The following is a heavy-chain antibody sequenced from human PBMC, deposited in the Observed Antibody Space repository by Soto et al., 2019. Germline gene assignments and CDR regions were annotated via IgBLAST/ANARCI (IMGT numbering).Heavy chain of an antibody. CDR2: IDWDDDK. D-gene: IGHD5-12*01. V-gene: IGHV2-70*11. J-gene: IGHJ6*02. CDR3: ARIRRRDGYNWDYYGMDV. Sequence: SGPTLVNPTQTLTLTCTFSGFSLSTSGVCVSWIRQPPGKALEWLARIDWDDDKYYSTSLKTRLTISKDTSKNQVVLTMTNMDPVDTATYYCARIRRRDGYNWDYYGMDVWGQGTTVTVSS. CDR1: GFSLSTSGVC.